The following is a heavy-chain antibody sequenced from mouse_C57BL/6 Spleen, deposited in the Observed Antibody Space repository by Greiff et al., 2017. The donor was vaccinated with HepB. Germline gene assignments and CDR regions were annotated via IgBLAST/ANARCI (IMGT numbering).Heavy chain of an antibody. CDR1: GFTFSSYA. CDR2: ISDGGSYT. V-gene: IGHV5-4*01. Sequence: DVHLVESGGGLVKPGGSLKLSCAASGFTFSSYAMSWVRQTPEKRLEWVATISDGGSYTYYPDNVKGRFTISRDNAKNNLYLQMSHLKSEDTAMYYCARGGYYGRGGFAYWGQGTLVTVSA. J-gene: IGHJ3*01. CDR3: ARGGYYGRGGFAY. D-gene: IGHD1-1*01.